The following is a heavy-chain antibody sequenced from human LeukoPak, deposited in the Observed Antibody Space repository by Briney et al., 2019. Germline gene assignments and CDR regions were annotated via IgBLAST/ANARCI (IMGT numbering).Heavy chain of an antibody. CDR1: GDSFTSYW. Sequence: GESLKISCKGSGDSFTSYWIGWVRQMSGKGLVWMGSIYPGDSDTRHSPSFQGQVTISADKSISTAYLQWSSPKASETAMYYCARHGGLQLWMGFDYWGQGTLVTVSS. CDR2: IYPGDSDT. J-gene: IGHJ4*02. V-gene: IGHV5-51*01. D-gene: IGHD6-6*01. CDR3: ARHGGLQLWMGFDY.